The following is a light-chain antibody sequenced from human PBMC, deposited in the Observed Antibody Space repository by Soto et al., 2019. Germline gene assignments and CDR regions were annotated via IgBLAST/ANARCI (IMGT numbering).Light chain of an antibody. J-gene: IGKJ4*01. V-gene: IGKV3-20*01. CDR3: QQYGSTPMLT. Sequence: EIVLTQATGTLSLSPGERPTLSWRASQSVSSSYLAWYQQKPGQAPRLLIYGASSRANGIPDRFCGSRSGTDFTLTISRLEPEDFAVYYCQQYGSTPMLTFGGGTKVDI. CDR2: GAS. CDR1: QSVSSSY.